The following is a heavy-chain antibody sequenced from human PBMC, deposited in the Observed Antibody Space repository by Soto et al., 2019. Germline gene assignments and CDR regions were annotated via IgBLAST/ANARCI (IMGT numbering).Heavy chain of an antibody. V-gene: IGHV3-64D*06. CDR1: GFTFSTYA. D-gene: IGHD2-2*01. Sequence: EVQLVESGGGLVQPGGSLRLSCLASGFTFSTYAIHWIRQAPGKGLEYVSAISGNGGSTYYADSEKDRVIISRDNSKDTVYLQMSNLITEDTAVYYCVARYCSSTTCYQVDYWGQGTLVTVSS. CDR3: VARYCSSTTCYQVDY. J-gene: IGHJ4*02. CDR2: ISGNGGST.